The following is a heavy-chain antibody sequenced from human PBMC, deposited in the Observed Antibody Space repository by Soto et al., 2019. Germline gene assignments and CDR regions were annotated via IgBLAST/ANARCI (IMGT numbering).Heavy chain of an antibody. Sequence: QVHLVQSGAEVKKPGSSVKVSCKASGDTFSSFAISWVRQAPGQGLEWMGGIIPIFRTPDYAQKFQGRVTITVDESTNTAYMEPRSLTSEDTAVYYCARDKGRQQLGGNYYYALDVWGQGTTVIVSS. CDR1: GDTFSSFA. CDR3: ARDKGRQQLGGNYYYALDV. D-gene: IGHD3-3*02. CDR2: IIPIFRTP. J-gene: IGHJ6*02. V-gene: IGHV1-69*12.